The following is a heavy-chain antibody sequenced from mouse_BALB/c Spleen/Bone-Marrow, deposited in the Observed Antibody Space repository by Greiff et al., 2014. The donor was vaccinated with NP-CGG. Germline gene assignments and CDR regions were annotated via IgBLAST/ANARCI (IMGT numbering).Heavy chain of an antibody. J-gene: IGHJ3*01. CDR2: IFPVNADT. Sequence: VKLQESGAELVRPGSSVKISCKASGYVFTDYWMNWLRQRPGQGLEWIGQIFPVNADTNYKANFKDKVTLTADKSSTTAHMQLNSLASEDSAVYFCARCATGSFAYWGQGTLVTVSA. V-gene: IGHV1-80*01. D-gene: IGHD1-1*01. CDR3: ARCATGSFAY. CDR1: GYVFTDYW.